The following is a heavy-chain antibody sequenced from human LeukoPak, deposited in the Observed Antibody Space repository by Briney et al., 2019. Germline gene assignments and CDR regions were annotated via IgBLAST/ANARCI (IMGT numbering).Heavy chain of an antibody. D-gene: IGHD3-10*01. CDR1: GGSFSGYY. V-gene: IGHV4-34*01. Sequence: SETLSLTCAVSGGSFSGYYWSWIRQPPGKGLEWIGEINHSGSTNYNPSLKSRVTMSVDTSKNQFSLKLSSVTAADTAVYYCARAGFGSGSYQTLKYNWFDPWGQGTLVTVSS. CDR2: INHSGST. CDR3: ARAGFGSGSYQTLKYNWFDP. J-gene: IGHJ5*02.